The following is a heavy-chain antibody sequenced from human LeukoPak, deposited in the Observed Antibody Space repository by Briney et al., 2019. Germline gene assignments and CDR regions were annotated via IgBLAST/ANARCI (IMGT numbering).Heavy chain of an antibody. J-gene: IGHJ4*02. D-gene: IGHD3-3*01. CDR2: ISWNSGSI. V-gene: IGHV3-9*01. Sequence: GGSLRLSCAASGFTFVDYAMHWVRPAPGKGLEWVSGISWNSGSIGYADSVKGRFTISRDNAKNSLYLQMNSLRAEDTALYYCAKSITIFGVVDYWGQGTLVTVSS. CDR3: AKSITIFGVVDY. CDR1: GFTFVDYA.